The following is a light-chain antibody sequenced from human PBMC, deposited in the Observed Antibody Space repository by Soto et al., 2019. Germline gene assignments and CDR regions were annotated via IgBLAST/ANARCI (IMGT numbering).Light chain of an antibody. CDR3: QKYDSAPHT. Sequence: DIQMTQSPSSLSASVGDRVTISCRASQSISNYLAWYKQKPGKVPKVLIYATSTLQSGVPSRFSGSGSGTDFTLTISSLQPEDVATYYCQKYDSAPHTFGQGTKLEIK. CDR1: QSISNY. V-gene: IGKV1-27*01. J-gene: IGKJ2*01. CDR2: ATS.